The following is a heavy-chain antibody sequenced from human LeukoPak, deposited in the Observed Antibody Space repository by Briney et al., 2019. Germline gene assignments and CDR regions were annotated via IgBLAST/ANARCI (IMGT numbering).Heavy chain of an antibody. J-gene: IGHJ4*02. Sequence: GGSLRLSCAASGFTFSSYSMNWVRQAPGKGLEWVAFIRYDGSNKYYADSVKGRFTISRDNSKNTLYLQMNSLRAEDTAVYYCAKGMTTVVTRFDYWGQGTLVTVSS. V-gene: IGHV3-30*02. CDR3: AKGMTTVVTRFDY. D-gene: IGHD4-23*01. CDR1: GFTFSSYS. CDR2: IRYDGSNK.